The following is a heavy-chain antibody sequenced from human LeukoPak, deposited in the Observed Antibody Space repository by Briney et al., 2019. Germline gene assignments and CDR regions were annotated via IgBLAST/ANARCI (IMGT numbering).Heavy chain of an antibody. J-gene: IGHJ4*02. CDR3: ARDLSGVTGYTYGRGIDY. D-gene: IGHD5-18*01. CDR1: GFTFSFYW. V-gene: IGHV3-7*01. Sequence: PGGSLRLSCVASGFTFSFYWMSWVRQAPGKGLEWVANIKKDGSEKYYVDSVKGRFTISRDNAKTSLYLQMNSLRAEDTAVYYCARDLSGVTGYTYGRGIDYWGQGTLVTVSS. CDR2: IKKDGSEK.